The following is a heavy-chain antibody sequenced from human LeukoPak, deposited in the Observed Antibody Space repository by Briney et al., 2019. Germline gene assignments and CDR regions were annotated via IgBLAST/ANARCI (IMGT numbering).Heavy chain of an antibody. V-gene: IGHV4-59*01. Sequence: SETLSLTCTVSGGSISSYYWSWIRQPPGKGLEWIGYIYYSGSTNYNPSLKSRVTISVDTSKNQFSLKLSSVTAADTAVYYCARDGYYYASGSYYTPILLWGQGTLVTVSS. D-gene: IGHD3-10*01. CDR1: GGSISSYY. CDR2: IYYSGST. J-gene: IGHJ4*02. CDR3: ARDGYYYASGSYYTPILL.